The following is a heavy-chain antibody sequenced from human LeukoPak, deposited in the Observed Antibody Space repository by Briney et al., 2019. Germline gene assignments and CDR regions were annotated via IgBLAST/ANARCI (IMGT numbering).Heavy chain of an antibody. Sequence: ASVKVSCQASGYTFTSYYMHWVRQAPGQGLEWMGIINPSGGSTSYAQKFQGRVTMTRDMSTSTVYMELSSLRSEDTAVYYCARDWGYSSSWYVHPQPDYWGQGTLVTVSS. V-gene: IGHV1-46*01. J-gene: IGHJ4*02. CDR2: INPSGGST. D-gene: IGHD6-13*01. CDR3: ARDWGYSSSWYVHPQPDY. CDR1: GYTFTSYY.